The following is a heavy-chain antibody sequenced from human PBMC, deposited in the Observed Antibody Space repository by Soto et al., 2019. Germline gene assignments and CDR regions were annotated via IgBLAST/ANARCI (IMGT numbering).Heavy chain of an antibody. CDR1: GFTFSRYG. J-gene: IGHJ4*02. CDR3: ARDDDYEANGLDY. CDR2: IVNDGSDR. D-gene: IGHD4-17*01. Sequence: LRLSCVGSGFTFSRYGMHWLRQAPGEGLEWMAVIVNDGSDRDYAASVAGRFTISRDNSKNTLYLQMDNLGVDDTAMYYCARDDDYEANGLDYWGQGTLVTVSS. V-gene: IGHV3-33*01.